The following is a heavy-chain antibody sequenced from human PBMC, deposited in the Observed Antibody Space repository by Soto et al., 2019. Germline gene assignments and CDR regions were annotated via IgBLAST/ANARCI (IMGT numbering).Heavy chain of an antibody. CDR3: ARAGGCYADNWFVY. J-gene: IGHJ1*01. CDR1: GYTFTSYD. V-gene: IGHV1-8*01. D-gene: IGHD1-1*01. CDR2: MNTNSGNT. Sequence: SVKFSCKASGYTFTSYDINWVRHATAQGLEWMGCMNTNSGNTGYAQKIQCRVTMTRNTSIITAYMELSSLRSEDTAVYYCARAGGCYADNWFVYWGLRTLV.